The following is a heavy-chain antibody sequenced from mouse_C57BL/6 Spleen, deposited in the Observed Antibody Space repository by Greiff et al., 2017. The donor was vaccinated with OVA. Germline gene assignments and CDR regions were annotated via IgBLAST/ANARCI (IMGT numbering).Heavy chain of an antibody. CDR2: INPNNGGT. Sequence: EVQLQQSGPELVKPGASVKISCKASGYTFTDYYMNWVKQSHGKSLEWIGDINPNNGGTSYNQKFKGKATLTLDKSSSTAYMELRSLTSEDSAVYYCARTTGFAYWGQGTLVTVSA. J-gene: IGHJ3*01. CDR3: ARTTGFAY. CDR1: GYTFTDYY. D-gene: IGHD1-1*01. V-gene: IGHV1-26*01.